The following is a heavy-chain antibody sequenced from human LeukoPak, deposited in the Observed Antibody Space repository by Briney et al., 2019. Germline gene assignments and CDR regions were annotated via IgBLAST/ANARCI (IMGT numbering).Heavy chain of an antibody. Sequence: PGGSLRLSCAASGFTFSSYSMSWVRQAPGKGLEWVSVIYSGGRTYYADSVKGRFTISRDNSKNTLYLQMNSLRAEDTAVYYCARVADYYYYGMDVWGQGTTVTVSS. CDR1: GFTFSSYS. V-gene: IGHV3-53*01. CDR2: IYSGGRT. J-gene: IGHJ6*02. CDR3: ARVADYYYYGMDV.